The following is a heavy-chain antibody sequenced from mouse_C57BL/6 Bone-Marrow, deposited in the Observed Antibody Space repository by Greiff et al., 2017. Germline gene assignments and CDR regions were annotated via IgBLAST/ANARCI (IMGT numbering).Heavy chain of an antibody. CDR2: INPSTGGT. V-gene: IGHV1-42*01. CDR3: EGANCAWFAY. D-gene: IGHD4-1*01. CDR1: GYSFTGYY. J-gene: IGHJ3*01. Sequence: VQLQQSGPELVKPGASVKISCKASGYSFTGYYMNWVKQSPEKSLEWIGEINPSTGGTTYNQKFKAKATLTVDKSSSTAYMQLKSLTSEDSAVYYCEGANCAWFAYWGQGTLVTVSA.